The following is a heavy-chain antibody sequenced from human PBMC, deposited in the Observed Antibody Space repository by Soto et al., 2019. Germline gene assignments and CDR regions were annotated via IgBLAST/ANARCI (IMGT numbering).Heavy chain of an antibody. D-gene: IGHD6-13*01. CDR3: AKDAGGTLDY. CDR1: GFTFSSYA. Sequence: EVQLLESGGGLVQPGGSLRLSCVVSGFTFSSYAMSWVRQAPGKGLEWLSTISGGGGGSYYADSVKGRFTSSRDNSKNTLYLHMNSLRAEDTAVYYCAKDAGGTLDYWGQGTLVTVSS. J-gene: IGHJ4*02. CDR2: ISGGGGGS. V-gene: IGHV3-23*01.